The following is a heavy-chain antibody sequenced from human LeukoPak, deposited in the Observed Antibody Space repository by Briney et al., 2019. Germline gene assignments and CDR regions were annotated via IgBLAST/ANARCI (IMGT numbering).Heavy chain of an antibody. Sequence: GGSLRLSCAASGFTFSSYGMHWVRQAPGKGLEWVAFIRYDGSNKYYADSVKGRSTISRDNSKNTLYLQMNSLRAEDTAVYYCAKFLSRGLNIDYWGQGTLVTVSS. CDR3: AKFLSRGLNIDY. D-gene: IGHD3-3*01. J-gene: IGHJ4*02. V-gene: IGHV3-30*02. CDR1: GFTFSSYG. CDR2: IRYDGSNK.